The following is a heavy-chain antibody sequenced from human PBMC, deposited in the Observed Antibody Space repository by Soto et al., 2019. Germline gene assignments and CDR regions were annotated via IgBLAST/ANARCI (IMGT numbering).Heavy chain of an antibody. J-gene: IGHJ4*02. Sequence: PGGSLRLSCAHSGFTFTRDSMNWVRQAPGKGLEWVSSISSTTNYIYYADSMKGRFTVSRDNAKNSVYLEMNSLSAEDTAVYYCARESEDLTSTFDYWGQGTLVTVS. CDR1: GFTFTRDS. CDR2: ISSTTNYI. CDR3: ARESEDLTSTFDY. V-gene: IGHV3-21*01.